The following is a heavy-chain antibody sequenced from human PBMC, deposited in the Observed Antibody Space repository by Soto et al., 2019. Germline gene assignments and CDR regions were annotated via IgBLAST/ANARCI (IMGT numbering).Heavy chain of an antibody. CDR1: GFTFSSYG. Sequence: SGGSLRLSCAASGFTFSSYGMHWVRQAPGKGLEWVAAISSDGSVKYYTDSVKGRFTISRDNPKNTLYLQMNSLRAEDTAMYYCAKDSLAGCDTSGYYLSRYYYYGMDVWGQGTTVTVPS. CDR3: AKDSLAGCDTSGYYLSRYYYYGMDV. V-gene: IGHV3-30*18. J-gene: IGHJ6*02. CDR2: ISSDGSVK. D-gene: IGHD3-22*01.